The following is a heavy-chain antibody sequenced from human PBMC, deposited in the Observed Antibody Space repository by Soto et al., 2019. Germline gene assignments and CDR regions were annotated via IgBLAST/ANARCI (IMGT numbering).Heavy chain of an antibody. CDR2: ISSSGSSI. J-gene: IGHJ6*02. D-gene: IGHD3-10*01. CDR1: GLTFSDCY. Sequence: QVQLVESGGGLVKPGGSLRLSCAASGLTFSDCYMNWIRQAPGKGLEWVSYISSSGSSINYAGSVKGRFTISRDNAKNSMDLQVNSLGAEDTAMYYCARVRFGEWGYAMDVWGQGTTVTVSS. V-gene: IGHV3-11*01. CDR3: ARVRFGEWGYAMDV.